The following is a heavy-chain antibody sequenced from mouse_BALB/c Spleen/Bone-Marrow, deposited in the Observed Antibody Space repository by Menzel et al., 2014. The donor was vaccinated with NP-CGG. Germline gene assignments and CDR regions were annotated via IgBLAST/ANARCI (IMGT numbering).Heavy chain of an antibody. J-gene: IGHJ2*01. D-gene: IGHD2-14*01. CDR3: ARAGRYDGNFDY. CDR1: GFTFSSCA. Sequence: EVQLVESGGGLVKPGGSLKLSCAACGFTFSSCAMSWVRQTPEKRLEWVATISSGGSYTYCLDSVKGRFTISRDNAKNTLYLQMSSLRSKDTAMYYCARAGRYDGNFDYWGQGTTLTVSS. CDR2: ISSGGSYT. V-gene: IGHV5-9-3*01.